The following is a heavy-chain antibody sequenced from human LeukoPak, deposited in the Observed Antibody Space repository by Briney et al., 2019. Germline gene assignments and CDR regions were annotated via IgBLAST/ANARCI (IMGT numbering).Heavy chain of an antibody. CDR2: ISSSGSTI. Sequence: GGSLRLSCAASGFTFSNYEMNCVRQAPGKGLEWVSYISSSGSTIYYADSVKGRFTISRDNAKNSLYLQMNSLRAEDTAVYYCARDGTARGYYYYMDVWGKGTTVTVSS. J-gene: IGHJ6*03. CDR1: GFTFSNYE. CDR3: ARDGTARGYYYYMDV. V-gene: IGHV3-48*03. D-gene: IGHD1-7*01.